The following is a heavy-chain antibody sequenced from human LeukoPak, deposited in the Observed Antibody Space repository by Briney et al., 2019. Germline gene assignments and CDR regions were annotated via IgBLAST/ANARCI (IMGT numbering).Heavy chain of an antibody. J-gene: IGHJ2*01. CDR3: ATAWVSLVPAEPTDDKSYWYFDL. CDR1: GYTLTELS. V-gene: IGHV1-24*01. CDR2: FDPEDGET. D-gene: IGHD2-2*01. Sequence: ASVKVSCKVSGYTLTELSMHWVRQAPGKGLEWMGGFDPEDGETIYAQKFQGRVTMTEDTSTDTAYMELSSLRSEDTAVYYCATAWVSLVPAEPTDDKSYWYFDLWGRGTLVTVSP.